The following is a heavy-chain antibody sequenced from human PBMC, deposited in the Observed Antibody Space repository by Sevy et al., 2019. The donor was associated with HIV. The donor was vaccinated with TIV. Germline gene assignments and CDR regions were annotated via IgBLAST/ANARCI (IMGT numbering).Heavy chain of an antibody. CDR2: ISSSGSTI. D-gene: IGHD3-10*01. V-gene: IGHV3-11*01. CDR1: GFTFSDYY. Sequence: GGSLRLSCAASGFTFSDYYMSWIRQAPGKGLEWVSYISSSGSTIYYADSVKGRFTISMDNAKNSLYLQMNSLRAEDTAVYYCARDTPYGSGSPRFDYWGQGTLATVSS. J-gene: IGHJ4*02. CDR3: ARDTPYGSGSPRFDY.